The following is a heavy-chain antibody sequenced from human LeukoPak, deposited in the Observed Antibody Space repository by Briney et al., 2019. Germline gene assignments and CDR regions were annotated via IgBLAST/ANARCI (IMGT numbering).Heavy chain of an antibody. D-gene: IGHD1-1*01. Sequence: PGGSLRLSCAASGLTFSDYYMSWIRQAPGKGLEWVSYISSSSSYTNYADSVKGRFTISRDNAKNTLYLQMNSLRAEDTAVYYCARKTDHQTGGDYWGQGTLVTVSP. CDR2: ISSSSSYT. CDR1: GLTFSDYY. V-gene: IGHV3-11*06. CDR3: ARKTDHQTGGDY. J-gene: IGHJ4*02.